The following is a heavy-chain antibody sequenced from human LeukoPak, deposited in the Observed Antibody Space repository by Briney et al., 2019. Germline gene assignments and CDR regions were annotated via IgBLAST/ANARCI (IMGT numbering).Heavy chain of an antibody. Sequence: MASETLSLTCAVYGGSFSGYYWSWIRQPPGKGLEWIGEVNHSGSTNYNPSLKSRVTISVDTSKNQFSLKLSSVTAADTAVYYCAAYYYDSSGYYYFDYWGQGTLVTVSS. J-gene: IGHJ4*02. CDR2: VNHSGST. CDR3: AAYYYDSSGYYYFDY. CDR1: GGSFSGYY. V-gene: IGHV4-34*01. D-gene: IGHD3-22*01.